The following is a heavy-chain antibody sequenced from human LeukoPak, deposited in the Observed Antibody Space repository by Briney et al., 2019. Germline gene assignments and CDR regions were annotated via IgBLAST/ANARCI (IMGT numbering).Heavy chain of an antibody. CDR2: ISAYNGNT. D-gene: IGHD3-22*01. CDR1: GYTFTSYG. Sequence: ASVKVSCKASGYTFTSYGISWMRQAPGQGLEWMGWISAYNGNTNYAQKLQGRVTMTTDTSTSTAYMELRSLRSDDTAVYYCARAYYYDSSGYYSNWGQGTLVTVSS. J-gene: IGHJ4*02. CDR3: ARAYYYDSSGYYSN. V-gene: IGHV1-18*01.